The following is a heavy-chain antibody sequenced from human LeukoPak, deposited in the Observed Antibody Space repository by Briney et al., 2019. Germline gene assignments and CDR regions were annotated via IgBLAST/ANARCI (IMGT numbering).Heavy chain of an antibody. CDR2: IYYTGST. D-gene: IGHD3-22*01. CDR1: GGSTSSGGYY. CDR3: ARDNYDSSGYYEHALDL. Sequence: SQTLSLTCTVSGGSTSSGGYYWSWIRQPPGKGLEWIAYIYYTGSTYYNPSLKSRVTISVDTSKNQFSLKMTSLTAADTAVYYCARDNYDSSGYYEHALDLWGQGTMVTVSS. J-gene: IGHJ3*01. V-gene: IGHV4-30-4*08.